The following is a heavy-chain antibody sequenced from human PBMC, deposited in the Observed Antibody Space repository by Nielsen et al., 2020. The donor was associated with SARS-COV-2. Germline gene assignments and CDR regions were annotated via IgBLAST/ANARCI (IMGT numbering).Heavy chain of an antibody. CDR3: ARGFGDSSGYAQHDDTIDY. D-gene: IGHD3-22*01. CDR2: ISYDGSNK. V-gene: IGHV3-33*05. J-gene: IGHJ4*02. Sequence: WIRQPPGKGLEWVAVISYDGSNKYYADSVKGRFTISRDNAKNSLYLQMNSLRAEDTAVYYCARGFGDSSGYAQHDDTIDYWGQGTLVTVSS.